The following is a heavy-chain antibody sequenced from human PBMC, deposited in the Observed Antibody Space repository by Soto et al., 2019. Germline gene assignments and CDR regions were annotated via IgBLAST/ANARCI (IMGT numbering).Heavy chain of an antibody. CDR1: GFTFSSYA. CDR3: ARAEGVRGVIIENYYYYMDV. D-gene: IGHD3-10*01. CDR2: ISYDGSNK. V-gene: IGHV3-30*03. Sequence: GGSLRLSCAASGFTFSSYAMSWVRQAPGKGLEWVAVISYDGSNKYYADSVKGRFTISRDNSKNTLYLQMNSLRAEDTAVYYCARAEGVRGVIIENYYYYMDVWGKGTTVTVSS. J-gene: IGHJ6*03.